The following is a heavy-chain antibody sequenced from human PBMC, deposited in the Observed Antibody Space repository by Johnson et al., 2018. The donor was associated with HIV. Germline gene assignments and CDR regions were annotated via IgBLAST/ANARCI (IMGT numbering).Heavy chain of an antibody. V-gene: IGHV3-30*04. Sequence: QVQLVESGGGVVQPGRSLRLSCAASGFTFSSYAMHWVRQAPGKGLEWVAVISYDGSNKYYADSVKGRFTIPGDNSKNTLYVQMNSLRAEGTAGYYCARYSGSARAFDIWGQGTMVTVSS. CDR1: GFTFSSYA. J-gene: IGHJ3*02. D-gene: IGHD1-26*01. CDR2: ISYDGSNK. CDR3: ARYSGSARAFDI.